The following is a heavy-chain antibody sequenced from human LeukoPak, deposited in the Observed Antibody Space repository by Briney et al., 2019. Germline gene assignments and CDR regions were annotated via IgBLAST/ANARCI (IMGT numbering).Heavy chain of an antibody. CDR2: IIPILGIA. Sequence: GASVKVSCKASGGTFSSYTISWVRQAPGQGLEWMGRIIPILGIANYAQKFQGRVTITADKSTSTAYMELSSLRSEDTAVYYCARDRAVVVAATDYWGQGTLVTVSS. D-gene: IGHD2-15*01. CDR3: ARDRAVVVAATDY. J-gene: IGHJ4*02. CDR1: GGTFSSYT. V-gene: IGHV1-69*04.